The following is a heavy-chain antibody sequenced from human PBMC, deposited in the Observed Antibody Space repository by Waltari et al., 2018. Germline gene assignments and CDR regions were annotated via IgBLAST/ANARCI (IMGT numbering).Heavy chain of an antibody. CDR3: VRDGIIPSRDYFDF. Sequence: QVQLVESGGGVVQPGGSLRLSCAASGFNFSRYGMHWVRQAPGKGREWVAFIRDDGSNKFYADAVKGRFTISRDNSKNTLYLQMNSLRPEDTALYYCVRDGIIPSRDYFDFWGQGTLVTVSS. J-gene: IGHJ4*02. CDR1: GFNFSRYG. D-gene: IGHD2-21*01. CDR2: IRDDGSNK. V-gene: IGHV3-30*02.